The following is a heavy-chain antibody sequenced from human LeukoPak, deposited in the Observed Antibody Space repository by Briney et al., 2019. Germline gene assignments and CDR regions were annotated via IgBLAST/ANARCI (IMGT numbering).Heavy chain of an antibody. J-gene: IGHJ4*02. D-gene: IGHD3-22*01. V-gene: IGHV3-7*01. CDR1: GFTFSSYW. CDR3: ARDYYDSSGYYHVGYFDY. CDR2: IKQDGSEK. Sequence: PGGSLRLSCAASGFTFSSYWMSWVRQAPGKGLEWVANIKQDGSEKYYVDSVKGRFTISRDNAKNSLYLQMNSLRAEDTVVYYCARDYYDSSGYYHVGYFDYWGQGTLVTVSS.